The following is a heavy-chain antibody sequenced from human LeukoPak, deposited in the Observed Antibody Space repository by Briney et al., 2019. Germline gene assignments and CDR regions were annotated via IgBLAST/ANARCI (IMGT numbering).Heavy chain of an antibody. D-gene: IGHD1-26*01. CDR2: IYYGGST. Sequence: SQTLSLTCTVSGGSISSGDYYWSWIRQPPGKGLEWIGYIYYGGSTYYNPSLKSRVTISVDTSKNQFSLKLSSVTAADTAVYYCARDSIVGATQFDYWGQGTLVTVSS. J-gene: IGHJ4*02. CDR3: ARDSIVGATQFDY. CDR1: GGSISSGDYY. V-gene: IGHV4-30-4*08.